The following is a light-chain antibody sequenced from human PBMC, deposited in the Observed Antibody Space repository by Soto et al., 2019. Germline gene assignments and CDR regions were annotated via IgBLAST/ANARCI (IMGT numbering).Light chain of an antibody. V-gene: IGLV2-14*01. Sequence: QSALTQPASVSGSPGQSITISCTGTSSDIGSNNYVSWFQQRPGKAPTLIIYEVSNRPSGVSIHFSGSKSGNTASLTISGLLPEDEAEYYCSSYTTTTRLFGGGTKLTVL. J-gene: IGLJ3*02. CDR2: EVS. CDR1: SSDIGSNNY. CDR3: SSYTTTTRL.